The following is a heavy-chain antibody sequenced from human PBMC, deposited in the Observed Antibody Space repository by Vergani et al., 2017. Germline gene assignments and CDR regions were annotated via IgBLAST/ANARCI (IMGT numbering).Heavy chain of an antibody. CDR1: GFTFSSYG. Sequence: VQLLESGGGLVQPGGSLRLSCAASGFTFSSYGMHWVRQAPGKGLEWVAVIWYDGSNKYYADSVKGRFTISRDNSKNTLYLQMNSLRAEDTAVYYCARVAAVTTYEGAFDIWGQGTMVTVSS. D-gene: IGHD4-17*01. CDR2: IWYDGSNK. CDR3: ARVAAVTTYEGAFDI. V-gene: IGHV3-33*01. J-gene: IGHJ3*02.